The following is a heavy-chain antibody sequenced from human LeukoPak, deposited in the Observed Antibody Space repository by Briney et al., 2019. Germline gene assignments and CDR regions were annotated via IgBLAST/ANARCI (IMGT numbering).Heavy chain of an antibody. J-gene: IGHJ4*02. CDR1: GGSISNYY. V-gene: IGHV4-4*09. D-gene: IGHD3-22*01. CDR3: ASPRSGYRYTFDY. CDR2: ISTSGST. Sequence: PSETLSLTCTVSGGSISNYYWSWIRQAPGKGLEWIGYISTSGSTNYNPSLKSRVSISLDTSKNRFSLNLNFVTAADTAVYYCASPRSGYRYTFDYWGQGALVTVSS.